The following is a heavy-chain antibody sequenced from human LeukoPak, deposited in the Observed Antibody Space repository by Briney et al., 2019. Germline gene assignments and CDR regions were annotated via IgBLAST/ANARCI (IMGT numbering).Heavy chain of an antibody. J-gene: IGHJ4*02. V-gene: IGHV3-48*02. CDR3: ARKGDYHDY. CDR2: ISGTSSNI. CDR1: GFTFSSLS. Sequence: GESLRLSCTASGFTFSSLSMNWVRQAPEKGLEWVSYISGTSSNIYYADSVKGRFTISRDNAKNSLYLQMNSLRDEDTAVYYCARKGDYHDYWGQGTLVTVSS.